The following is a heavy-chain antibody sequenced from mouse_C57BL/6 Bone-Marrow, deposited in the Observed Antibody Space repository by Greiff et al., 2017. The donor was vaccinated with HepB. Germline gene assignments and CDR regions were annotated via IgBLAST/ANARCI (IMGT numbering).Heavy chain of an antibody. V-gene: IGHV2-2*01. CDR3: ARKGDYGSSQDY. Sequence: QVHVKQSGPGLVQPSQSLSITCTVSGFSLTSYGVHWVRQSPGKGLEWLGVIWSGGSTDYNAAFISRLSISKDNSKSQVFFKMNSLQADDTAIYYCARKGDYGSSQDYWGQGTTLTVSS. CDR2: IWSGGST. CDR1: GFSLTSYG. J-gene: IGHJ2*01. D-gene: IGHD1-1*01.